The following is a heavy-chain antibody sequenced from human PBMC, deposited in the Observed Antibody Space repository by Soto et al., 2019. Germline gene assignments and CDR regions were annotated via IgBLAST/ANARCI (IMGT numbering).Heavy chain of an antibody. D-gene: IGHD2-15*01. CDR1: GGSISSGDYY. J-gene: IGHJ6*04. CDR3: ARASGVGYCSGGSCAGGMDV. V-gene: IGHV4-61*08. CDR2: IYYSGST. Sequence: SETLSLTCTVSGGSISSGDYYWSWIRQPPGKGLEWIGYIYYSGSTNYNPSLKSRVTISVDTSKNQFSLKLSSVTAADTAVYYCARASGVGYCSGGSCAGGMDVWGKGTTVTVCS.